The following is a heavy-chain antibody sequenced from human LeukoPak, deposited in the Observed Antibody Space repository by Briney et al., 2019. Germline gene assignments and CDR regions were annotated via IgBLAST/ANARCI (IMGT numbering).Heavy chain of an antibody. CDR2: ISSSSSTI. V-gene: IGHV3-48*01. CDR1: GFTFSSYS. D-gene: IGHD3-3*01. CDR3: AREEDSHYDFWRGYYYFDY. J-gene: IGHJ4*02. Sequence: PGGSLRLSCAASGFTFSSYSMNWVRQAPGKGLEWVSYISSSSSTIYYADSVKGRFTISRDNAKNSLYLQMNSLRAEDTAVYYCAREEDSHYDFWRGYYYFDYWGQGTLVTVSS.